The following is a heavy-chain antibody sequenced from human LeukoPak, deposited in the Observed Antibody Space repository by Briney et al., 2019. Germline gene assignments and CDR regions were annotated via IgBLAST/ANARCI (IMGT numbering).Heavy chain of an antibody. CDR2: INPNSGGT. CDR3: ARGGYTYGYSDY. D-gene: IGHD5-18*01. V-gene: IGHV1-2*06. Sequence: ASVTVSCKASGYTFTGYYMHWVRQAPGQGLEWMGRINPNSGGTNYAQKFQGRVTMTRDTSISTAYMELSRLRSDDTAVYYCARGGYTYGYSDYWGQGTPVTVSS. CDR1: GYTFTGYY. J-gene: IGHJ4*02.